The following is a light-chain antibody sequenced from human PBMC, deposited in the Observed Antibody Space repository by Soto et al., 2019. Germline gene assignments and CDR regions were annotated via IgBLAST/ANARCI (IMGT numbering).Light chain of an antibody. CDR2: DAS. CDR3: QQYGSSIT. CDR1: QIVITRY. J-gene: IGKJ4*01. Sequence: DIVLTQSPGTLSLSPGERATLSCRASQIVITRYLAWYQQKPGQAPRLLIFDASTRATGIPDRFSGSGFGTDFNLTINRLDPADFAVYYCQQYGSSITFGGGTKVELK. V-gene: IGKV3-20*01.